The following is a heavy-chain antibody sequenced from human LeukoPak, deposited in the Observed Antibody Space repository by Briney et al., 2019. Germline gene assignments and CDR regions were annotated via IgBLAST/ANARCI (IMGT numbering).Heavy chain of an antibody. D-gene: IGHD2-2*03. CDR3: ARDGYCSSTSCSWGYYMDV. V-gene: IGHV3-7*01. J-gene: IGHJ6*03. CDR1: GFTFSSYA. CDR2: IKQDGSEK. Sequence: GGSLRLSCAASGFTFSSYAMHWVRQAPGKGLEWVANIKQDGSEKYYVDSVKGRFTISRDNAKNSLYLQMNSLRAEDTAVYYCARDGYCSSTSCSWGYYMDVWGKGTTVTVSS.